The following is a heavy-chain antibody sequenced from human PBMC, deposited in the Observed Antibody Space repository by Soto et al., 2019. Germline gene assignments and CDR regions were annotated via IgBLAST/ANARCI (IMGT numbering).Heavy chain of an antibody. D-gene: IGHD6-6*01. CDR2: IKQDGSQK. CDR1: GFTFSSCW. CDR3: ARGYSSSPNWFDP. J-gene: IGHJ5*02. V-gene: IGHV3-7*03. Sequence: PVGSLRLSCVASGFTFSSCWMSWVRQAPGKGLEWVANIKQDGSQKYYVDSVKGRSTISRDNAMNSLYLQMNSLRAEDTAMYYCARGYSSSPNWFDPWGQGTLVTVSS.